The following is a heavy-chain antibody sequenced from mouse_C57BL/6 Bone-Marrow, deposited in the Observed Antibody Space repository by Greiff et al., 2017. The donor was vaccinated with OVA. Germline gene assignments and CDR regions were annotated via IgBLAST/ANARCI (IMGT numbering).Heavy chain of an antibody. J-gene: IGHJ4*01. CDR1: GFTFSDYY. Sequence: EVKLVESGGGLVQPGGSLKLSCAASGFTFSDYYMYWVRQTPEKRLEWVAYISNGGGSTYYPDTVKGRFTISRDNAKNTLYLQMSRLKSEDTAMYYCARHTTRDYWGQGTSVTVSS. CDR3: ARHTTRDY. D-gene: IGHD1-1*01. V-gene: IGHV5-12*01. CDR2: ISNGGGST.